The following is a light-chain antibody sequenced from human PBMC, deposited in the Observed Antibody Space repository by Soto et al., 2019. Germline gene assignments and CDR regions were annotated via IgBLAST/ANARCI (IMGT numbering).Light chain of an antibody. V-gene: IGLV2-8*01. CDR2: EDS. CDR3: SSYAGSNIVVV. J-gene: IGLJ2*01. Sequence: QSALTQPPSASGSPGQSVAISCTGTSSDVGAYNYVSWYQQHPGKAPKLLIYEDSKRPSGVPDRFSGSKSGNTASLTVSGLQAEDEADYYCSSYAGSNIVVVFGGGTQLTVL. CDR1: SSDVGAYNY.